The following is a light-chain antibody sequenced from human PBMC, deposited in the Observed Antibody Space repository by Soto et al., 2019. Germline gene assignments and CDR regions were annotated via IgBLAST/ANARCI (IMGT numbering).Light chain of an antibody. CDR1: QSISGW. J-gene: IGKJ1*01. V-gene: IGKV1-5*03. CDR2: KAS. Sequence: DIQMTQSPSTLSASVGDRVTITCRASQSISGWLAWYQRKPGKAPKLLIYKASSLESGVPSRFSGSGSGTEFTLTISSLQPDDFATYYCQQYDSYSRTFGQGTKVDI. CDR3: QQYDSYSRT.